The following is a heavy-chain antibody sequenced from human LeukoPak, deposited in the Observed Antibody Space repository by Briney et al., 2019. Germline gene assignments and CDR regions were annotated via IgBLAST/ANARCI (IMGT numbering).Heavy chain of an antibody. Sequence: PSETLSLTCTVSGGSISSYYWSWIRQPPGKGLEWIGYIYYSGSTNYNPSLKSRVPISVDTSKNQFSLKLSSVTAADTAVYYCARDRGGAFDIWGQGTMVTVSS. CDR1: GGSISSYY. V-gene: IGHV4-59*01. CDR3: ARDRGGAFDI. CDR2: IYYSGST. J-gene: IGHJ3*02. D-gene: IGHD3-10*01.